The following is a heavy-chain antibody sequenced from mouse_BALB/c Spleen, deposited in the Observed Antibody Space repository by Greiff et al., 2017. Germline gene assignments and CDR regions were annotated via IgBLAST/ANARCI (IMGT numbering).Heavy chain of an antibody. D-gene: IGHD1-1*01. CDR3: ARPYYGSSWFAY. J-gene: IGHJ3*01. CDR1: GYTFTSYT. V-gene: IGHV1-4*01. Sequence: QVQLKQSGAELARPGASVKMSCKASGYTFTSYTMHWVKQRPGQGLEWIGYINPSSGYTNYNQKFKDKATLTADKSSSTAYMQLSSLTSEDSAVYYCARPYYGSSWFAYWGQGTLVTVSA. CDR2: INPSSGYT.